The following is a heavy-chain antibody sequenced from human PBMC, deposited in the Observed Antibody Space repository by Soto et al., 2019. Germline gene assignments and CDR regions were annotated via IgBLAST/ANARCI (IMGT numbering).Heavy chain of an antibody. J-gene: IGHJ4*02. Sequence: ASVKVSCKASGYTFTTYGFSWVRQAPGQGLECVGWISAYNGNTHYSQKFQGRVTMTADTSTSTAYRERRSLTSGDTAVYYCASEPIHYNAGRVHYPLGXWGQGTMVPVS. CDR3: ASEPIHYNAGRVHYPLGX. CDR2: ISAYNGNT. CDR1: GYTFTTYG. D-gene: IGHD3-10*01. V-gene: IGHV1-18*04.